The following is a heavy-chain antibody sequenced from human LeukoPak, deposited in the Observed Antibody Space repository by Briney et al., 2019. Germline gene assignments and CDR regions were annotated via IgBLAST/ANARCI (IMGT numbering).Heavy chain of an antibody. CDR2: INHSGST. Sequence: PSETLSLTCAVYGGSSSGYYWSWIRQPPGKGLEWIGEINHSGSTNYNPSLKSRVTISVDTSKNQFSLKLSSVTAADTAVYYCARITSGYDFDYWGQGTLVTVSS. D-gene: IGHD5-12*01. V-gene: IGHV4-34*01. CDR1: GGSSSGYY. J-gene: IGHJ4*02. CDR3: ARITSGYDFDY.